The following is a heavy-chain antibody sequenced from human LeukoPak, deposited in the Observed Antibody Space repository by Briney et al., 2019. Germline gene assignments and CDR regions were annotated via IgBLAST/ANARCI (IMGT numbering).Heavy chain of an antibody. CDR2: IYYSGST. J-gene: IGHJ4*02. CDR1: GGSLSSYY. V-gene: IGHV4-59*01. CDR3: ARILQEGRGYYFDY. Sequence: SETLSLTCTVSGGSLSSYYCSWIRQPPGKGLEGSRYIYYSGSTNYNPSLKSRITISVDTSKNQFSLKLSSVTAADTAVYYCARILQEGRGYYFDYWGQGTLVTVSS. D-gene: IGHD1-1*01.